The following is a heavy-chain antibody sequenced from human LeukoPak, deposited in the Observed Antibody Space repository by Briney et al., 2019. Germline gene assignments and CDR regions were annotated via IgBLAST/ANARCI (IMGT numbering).Heavy chain of an antibody. V-gene: IGHV3-23*01. CDR3: AKDLRPRATKTTXTIFDY. CDR1: GFTFSSYA. Sequence: GGSLXXSCAASGFTFSSYAMSWVRQAPGKGLEWVSAISGSGGSTYYADSVKGRFTISRDNSKNTLYLQMNSLRAEDTAVYYXAKDLRPRATKTTXTIFDYWGQGTLVTVSS. CDR2: ISGSGGST. D-gene: IGHD4-11*01. J-gene: IGHJ4*02.